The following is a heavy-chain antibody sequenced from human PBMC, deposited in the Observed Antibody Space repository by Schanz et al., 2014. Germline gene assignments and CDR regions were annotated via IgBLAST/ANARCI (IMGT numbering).Heavy chain of an antibody. CDR1: GFTVNTNY. CDR3: TIMVRRSTGFDY. Sequence: EVQLVESGGGLIQPGGSLRLSCAVSGFTVNTNYMSWVRQAPGKGLEWISSMYINSGSTQYADSVKGRFTISRDNAKNSLYLQMNSLRAEDTAVYYCTIMVRRSTGFDYWGQGTLVTVSS. J-gene: IGHJ4*02. CDR2: MYINSGST. D-gene: IGHD3-10*01. V-gene: IGHV3-53*01.